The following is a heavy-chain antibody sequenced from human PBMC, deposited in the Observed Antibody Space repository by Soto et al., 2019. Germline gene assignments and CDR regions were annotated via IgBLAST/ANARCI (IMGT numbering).Heavy chain of an antibody. CDR3: ARDGSRYCSSTSCYSGYYYYGMDV. J-gene: IGHJ6*02. V-gene: IGHV4-59*01. CDR2: MYNSGST. Sequence: PSETLSLTCTVSGGSISSYYWSWIRQPPGKGLEWIAYMYNSGSTNYNPSLQSRVTFSVDTSKNQFSLKLSSVTAADTAVYYCARDGSRYCSSTSCYSGYYYYGMDVWGQGTTVTVS. CDR1: GGSISSYY. D-gene: IGHD2-2*01.